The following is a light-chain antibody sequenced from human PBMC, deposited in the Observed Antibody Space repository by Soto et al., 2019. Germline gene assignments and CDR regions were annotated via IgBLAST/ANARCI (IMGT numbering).Light chain of an antibody. V-gene: IGKV3-20*01. J-gene: IGKJ1*01. CDR1: QSVSSSY. Sequence: ELELTQAPGTLALSPGEIATLSCRAIQSVSSSYLAWYQQKPGQAPRLLIYGASSRATGIPDRFSGSGSGTDFTRTISRLEPEEFAVYYCQQYGSSPPTWTLGQGTKVDIK. CDR2: GAS. CDR3: QQYGSSPPTWT.